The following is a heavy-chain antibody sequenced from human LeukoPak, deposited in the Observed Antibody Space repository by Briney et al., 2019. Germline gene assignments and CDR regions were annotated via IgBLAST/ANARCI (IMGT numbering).Heavy chain of an antibody. CDR3: AREHTSDY. Sequence: GGSLRLSCAASGFTVSNNYMNWVRQAPGKGLEWVSVIYSGGSTYYADSVRGRFTVSRDNSKNTLYLQMNSLRAEDTAVYYCAREHTSDYWGQGTLVTVSS. CDR2: IYSGGST. CDR1: GFTVSNNY. J-gene: IGHJ4*02. V-gene: IGHV3-53*01.